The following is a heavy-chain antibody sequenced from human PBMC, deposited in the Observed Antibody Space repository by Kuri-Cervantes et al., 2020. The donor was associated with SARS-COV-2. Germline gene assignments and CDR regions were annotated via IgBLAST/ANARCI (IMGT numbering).Heavy chain of an antibody. D-gene: IGHD4-11*01. J-gene: IGHJ6*03. CDR1: GGSISSYY. CDR2: IYTSGST. CDR3: ARLYSNYQPYYYYYYMDV. Sequence: SETLSLTCTVSGGSISSYYWSWIRQPAGKGLEWIGRIYTSGSTNYNPSLKSRVTMSVDTSKNQFSLKLSSVTAADTAVYYCARLYSNYQPYYYYYYMDVWGKGTTVTVSS. V-gene: IGHV4-4*07.